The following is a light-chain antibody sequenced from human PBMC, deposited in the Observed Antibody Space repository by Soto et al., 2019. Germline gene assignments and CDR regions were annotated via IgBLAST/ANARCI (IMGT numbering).Light chain of an antibody. Sequence: QPVLTQSPSASASLGASVKLTCTLSSGHSSYAIAWHQQQPEKGPRYLMKLNSDGSHSKGDGIPDRFSGSSSGAERYLTISSIQSEDEADYYCQTWGTGIRVLGGGTQLTVL. V-gene: IGLV4-69*01. CDR3: QTWGTGIRV. CDR1: SGHSSYA. CDR2: LNSDGSH. J-gene: IGLJ3*02.